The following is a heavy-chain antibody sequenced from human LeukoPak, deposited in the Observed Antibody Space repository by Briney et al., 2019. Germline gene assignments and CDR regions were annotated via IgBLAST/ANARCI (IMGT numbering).Heavy chain of an antibody. Sequence: PGGSLSLSFAPSGFTVLTYDTRGVRQAPGKGLEWVAVISSDGSNKHYADSVKGRFTISRDNSKNTLYLQMNSLRAEDTAVYYGAKGYYDRSILFDYWGLGTLVTVSS. CDR1: GFTVLTYD. D-gene: IGHD3-22*01. CDR3: AKGYYDRSILFDY. CDR2: ISSDGSNK. J-gene: IGHJ4*02. V-gene: IGHV3-30*18.